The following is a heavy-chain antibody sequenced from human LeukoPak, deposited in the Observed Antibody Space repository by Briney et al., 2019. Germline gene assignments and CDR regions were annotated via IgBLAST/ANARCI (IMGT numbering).Heavy chain of an antibody. D-gene: IGHD2-2*01. J-gene: IGHJ5*02. CDR3: ARDRQLPLYKGFDP. Sequence: GASVKVSCKASGGTFSSYAISWVRQAPGQGLEWMGRIIPIFGTANYAQKFEGRVTITTDESTSTAFMELSSLRSEDTAVYYCARDRQLPLYKGFDPWGQGTLVTVSP. V-gene: IGHV1-69*05. CDR1: GGTFSSYA. CDR2: IIPIFGTA.